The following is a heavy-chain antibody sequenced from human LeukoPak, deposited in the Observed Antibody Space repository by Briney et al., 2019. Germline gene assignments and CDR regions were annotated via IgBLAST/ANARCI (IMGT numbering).Heavy chain of an antibody. CDR2: IFSSSSAL. D-gene: IGHD5-18*01. CDR1: GFTFSIYG. V-gene: IGHV3-48*01. J-gene: IGHJ4*02. Sequence: GGSLRLSCAASGFTFSIYGMNWVRQAPGKGLEWVSYIFSSSSALYYADSVKGRFTISRDNARNSLYLQMNSPRAEDTAVYYCAKNLGGYSYGVFDYWGQGTLVTVSS. CDR3: AKNLGGYSYGVFDY.